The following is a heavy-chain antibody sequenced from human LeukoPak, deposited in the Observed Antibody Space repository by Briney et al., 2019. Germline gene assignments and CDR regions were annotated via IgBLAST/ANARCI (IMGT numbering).Heavy chain of an antibody. V-gene: IGHV3-9*01. CDR2: SSRNSGSI. Sequence: GGSLRLSCAASGFTFDDYAMHLVRLAPGKGLEWVSGSSRNSGSIGYADSVKGRFTISRDNAKNSLYLQMNSLRAEDTALYYCAKDMSPLTTTVTTWRYYYYGMDVWGQGTMVTVSS. CDR1: GFTFDDYA. CDR3: AKDMSPLTTTVTTWRYYYYGMDV. D-gene: IGHD4-17*01. J-gene: IGHJ6*02.